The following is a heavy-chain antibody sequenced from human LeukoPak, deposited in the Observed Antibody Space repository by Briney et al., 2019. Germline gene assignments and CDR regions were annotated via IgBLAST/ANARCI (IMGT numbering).Heavy chain of an antibody. J-gene: IGHJ4*02. CDR2: IWYDGNNK. Sequence: GGSLRLSCAASGFTFSSSVMHWVRQPPGKGLEWVAEIWYDGNNKYYADAVKGRFTISRDNSKNTLFLQMNSLRAEDTAIYYCAGARLGPRQFDYWGQGTLVTVSS. CDR1: GFTFSSSV. CDR3: AGARLGPRQFDY. D-gene: IGHD6-6*01. V-gene: IGHV3-33*01.